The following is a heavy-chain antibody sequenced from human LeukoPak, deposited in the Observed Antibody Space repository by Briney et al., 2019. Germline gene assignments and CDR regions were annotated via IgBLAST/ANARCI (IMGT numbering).Heavy chain of an antibody. J-gene: IGHJ5*02. CDR3: ARWYQLLSGFDP. Sequence: SETLSLTCAVSGYSISSGYYWGWIRQPPGKGLEWIGSIYHSGSTYYNPSLKSRVTISVDTSKNQFSLKLSSVTAADTAVHYCARWYQLLSGFDPWGQGTLVTVSS. D-gene: IGHD2-2*01. CDR2: IYHSGST. CDR1: GYSISSGYY. V-gene: IGHV4-38-2*01.